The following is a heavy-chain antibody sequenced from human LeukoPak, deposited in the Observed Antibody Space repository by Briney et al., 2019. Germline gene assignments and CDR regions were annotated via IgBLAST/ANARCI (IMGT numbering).Heavy chain of an antibody. CDR3: ARGIGGPYYYGSGSFPYCDY. V-gene: IGHV4-39*07. D-gene: IGHD3-10*01. CDR1: SGSISSSSYY. J-gene: IGHJ4*02. CDR2: IYYSGST. Sequence: SETLSLTCTVSSGSISSSSYYWGWIRQPPGKGLEWIGSIYYSGSTYYNPSLKSRVTISVDTSKNQLSLKLSSVTAADTAVYYCARGIGGPYYYGSGSFPYCDYWGQGTLVTVSS.